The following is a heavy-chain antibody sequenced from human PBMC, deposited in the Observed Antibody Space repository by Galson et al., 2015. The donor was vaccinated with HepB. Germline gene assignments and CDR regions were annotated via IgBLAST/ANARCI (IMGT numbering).Heavy chain of an antibody. Sequence: SLRLSCAASGFTLSSYWMSWVRQAPGKGLEWVSAITGSGGSTYYADSVKGRFTISRDNSKNTLSLQINTLRADDTAVYYCAKPLYSQYYYYGMDVWGPGTTVTVSS. CDR2: ITGSGGST. CDR1: GFTLSSYW. D-gene: IGHD4-11*01. J-gene: IGHJ6*02. V-gene: IGHV3-23*01. CDR3: AKPLYSQYYYYGMDV.